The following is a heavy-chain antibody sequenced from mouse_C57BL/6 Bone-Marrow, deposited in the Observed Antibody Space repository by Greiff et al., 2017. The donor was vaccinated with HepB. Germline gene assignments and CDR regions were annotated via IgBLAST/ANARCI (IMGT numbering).Heavy chain of an antibody. Sequence: EVMLVESGGDLVKPGGSLKLSCAASGFTFSSYGMSWVRQTPDKRLEWVATISSGGSYTYYPDSVKGRFTISRDKAKNTPYLQMSSLKSEDTAMYYGARQTGLWFAYWGQGTLVTVSA. CDR3: ARQTGLWFAY. J-gene: IGHJ3*01. V-gene: IGHV5-6*01. CDR2: ISSGGSYT. D-gene: IGHD4-1*01. CDR1: GFTFSSYG.